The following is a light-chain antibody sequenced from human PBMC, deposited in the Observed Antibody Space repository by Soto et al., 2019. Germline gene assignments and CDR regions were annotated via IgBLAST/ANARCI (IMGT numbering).Light chain of an antibody. CDR3: QQYGSSPLT. V-gene: IGKV3-20*01. J-gene: IGKJ4*01. Sequence: EIVLTQSPATLSLSPGERATLSCRASQSVSSYLAWYQQKPGQPPSLLIYGASSRASGIPDRFSGSGSGTDFILTISRLEPEDFAVYYCQQYGSSPLTFGGGTKVEIK. CDR2: GAS. CDR1: QSVSSY.